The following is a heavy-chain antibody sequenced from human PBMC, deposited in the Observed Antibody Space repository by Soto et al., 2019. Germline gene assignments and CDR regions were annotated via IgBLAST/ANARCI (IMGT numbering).Heavy chain of an antibody. CDR2: INHSGST. V-gene: IGHV4-34*01. Sequence: SETLSLTCAVYGGSFSGYYWSWIRQPPGKGLEWIGEINHSGSTNYNPSLKSRVTISVDTSKNQFSLKLSSVTAADTAVYYCARGLITMVRVYDYWGQGTLVTVSS. J-gene: IGHJ4*02. CDR1: GGSFSGYY. CDR3: ARGLITMVRVYDY. D-gene: IGHD3-10*01.